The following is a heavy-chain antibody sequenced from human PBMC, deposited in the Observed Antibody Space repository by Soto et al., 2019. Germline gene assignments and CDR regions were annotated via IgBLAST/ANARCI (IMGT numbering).Heavy chain of an antibody. CDR1: GCTFSSYA. CDR2: NIPIFGTA. V-gene: IGHV1-69*01. Sequence: QVQLVQSGAEVKKPGSSVKCSCKASGCTFSSYASSWVRQAPGQGLEWMGGNIPIFGTANYAQKFQGRVTITADEATSTAYLELSSLRSEDTAVYYCAREVGELNYYYYGMDVGGQGTTVTVSS. CDR3: AREVGELNYYYYGMDV. D-gene: IGHD3-10*01. J-gene: IGHJ6*02.